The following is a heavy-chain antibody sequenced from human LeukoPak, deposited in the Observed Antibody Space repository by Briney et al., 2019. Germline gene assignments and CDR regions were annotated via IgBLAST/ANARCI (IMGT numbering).Heavy chain of an antibody. V-gene: IGHV1-18*01. J-gene: IGHJ6*02. CDR2: ISAYNGNT. Sequence: VASVKVSCKASGYTFTSYGISWVRQAPGQGLEWMGWISAYNGNTNYAQKLQGRVTMTTDTSTSTAYMELRSLRSDDTAVYYCARDSDDSNYYYYYGMDVWGQGTTVTVSS. CDR3: ARDSDDSNYYYYYGMDV. D-gene: IGHD3-3*01. CDR1: GYTFTSYG.